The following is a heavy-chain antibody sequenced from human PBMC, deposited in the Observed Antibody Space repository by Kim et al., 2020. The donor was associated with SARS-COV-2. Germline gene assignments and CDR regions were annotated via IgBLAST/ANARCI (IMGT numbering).Heavy chain of an antibody. Sequence: GGSLRLSCVTSGFTFDDYAMHWVRQTPGKGLEWVSLISGGGDNTYYAESVKGRFTISRDTSKNSLYLQMNSLRIEDTALYYCAKDVARVVPDVKTIYYYNYGMDVWGQGTTVTVSS. CDR3: AKDVARVVPDVKTIYYYNYGMDV. J-gene: IGHJ6*02. V-gene: IGHV3-43*02. D-gene: IGHD2-15*01. CDR1: GFTFDDYA. CDR2: ISGGGDNT.